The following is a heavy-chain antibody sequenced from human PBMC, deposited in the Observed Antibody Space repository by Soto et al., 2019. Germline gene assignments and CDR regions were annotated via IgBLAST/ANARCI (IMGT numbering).Heavy chain of an antibody. V-gene: IGHV1-3*01. J-gene: IGHJ4*02. Sequence: GASVKVSCKASGYTFTSYAMHWVRQAPGQRLEWMGWINAGNGNTKNSQKFQGRVTITRDTSASTAYMELSSLSSEDTAVYYCARDVTYSGYDWWGQGTLVTVSS. CDR3: ARDVTYSGYDW. CDR1: GYTFTSYA. CDR2: INAGNGNT. D-gene: IGHD5-12*01.